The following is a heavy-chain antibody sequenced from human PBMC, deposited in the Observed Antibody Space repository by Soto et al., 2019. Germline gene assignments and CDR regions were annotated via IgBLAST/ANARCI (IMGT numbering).Heavy chain of an antibody. D-gene: IGHD2-15*01. Sequence: QVQLVQSGAEVKKPGSSVKVSCKASGGTFSSYAISWVRQAPGQGLEWMGGIIPIFGTANYAQKFQGRVTITADESTSTAYMELSSLRSEDTAVYYCARDKASPLVAAHWYFDLWGRGTLVTVSS. J-gene: IGHJ2*01. CDR2: IIPIFGTA. CDR1: GGTFSSYA. CDR3: ARDKASPLVAAHWYFDL. V-gene: IGHV1-69*01.